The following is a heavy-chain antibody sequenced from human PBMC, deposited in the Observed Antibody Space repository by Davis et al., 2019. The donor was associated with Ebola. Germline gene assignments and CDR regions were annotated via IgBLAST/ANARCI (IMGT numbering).Heavy chain of an antibody. D-gene: IGHD3-22*01. CDR1: GFTFSSYW. CDR2: INSAGRST. V-gene: IGHV3-74*01. Sequence: GESLKISCAASGFTFSSYWMHWVRQAPGKGLVWVCRINSAGRSTRHADSVKGRFPISRDNAKNTLYLQMTSLRAEDTDVYYCAKDRSSTMIGWAGDGDAFDIWGQGTMVTVSS. CDR3: AKDRSSTMIGWAGDGDAFDI. J-gene: IGHJ3*02.